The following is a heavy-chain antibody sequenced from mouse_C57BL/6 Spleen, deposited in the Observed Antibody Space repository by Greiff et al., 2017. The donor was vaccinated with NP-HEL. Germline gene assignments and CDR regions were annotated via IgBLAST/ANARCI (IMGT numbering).Heavy chain of an antibody. CDR1: GYTFTSYW. CDR2: IYPSDSET. CDR3: ARGGTYYPPAMDY. J-gene: IGHJ4*01. V-gene: IGHV1-61*01. D-gene: IGHD2-10*01. Sequence: VQLQQSGAELVRPGSSVKLSCKASGYTFTSYWMDWVKQRPGQGLEWIGNIYPSDSETHYNQKFKDKATLTVDKSSSTAYMQLSSLTSEDSAVYYCARGGTYYPPAMDYWGQGTSVTVSS.